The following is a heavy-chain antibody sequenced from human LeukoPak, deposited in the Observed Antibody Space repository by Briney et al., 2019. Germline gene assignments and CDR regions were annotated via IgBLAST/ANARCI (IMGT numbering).Heavy chain of an antibody. CDR1: GYTFTSYA. CDR2: INAGNGNT. D-gene: IGHD5-24*01. Sequence: ASVNVSCKASGYTFTSYAMHWVRQAPGQRLEWMGWINAGNGNTKYSQKFQGRVTITRDTSASTAYMELSSLRSEDTAVYYCAREGGKEMATIGSHDAFDIWGQGTMVTVSS. V-gene: IGHV1-3*01. CDR3: AREGGKEMATIGSHDAFDI. J-gene: IGHJ3*02.